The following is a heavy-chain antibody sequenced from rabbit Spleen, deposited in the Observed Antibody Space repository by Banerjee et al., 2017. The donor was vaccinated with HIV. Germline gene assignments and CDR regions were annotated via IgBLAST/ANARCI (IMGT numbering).Heavy chain of an antibody. J-gene: IGHJ4*01. CDR3: ARDLVAVIGWNFSL. D-gene: IGHD5-1*01. CDR2: IYVSSGST. CDR1: GIDFSSWYY. Sequence: QQQLEESGGGLVKPGGTLTLTCKVSGIDFSSWYYMCWVRQAPGKGLELIGCIYVSSGSTWYASWVNGRFTISRSTSLNTVDLKMTSLTVADTATYFCARDLVAVIGWNFSLWGPGTLVTVS. V-gene: IGHV1S43*01.